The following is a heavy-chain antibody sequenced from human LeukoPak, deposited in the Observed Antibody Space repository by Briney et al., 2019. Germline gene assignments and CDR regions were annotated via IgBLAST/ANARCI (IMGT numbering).Heavy chain of an antibody. J-gene: IGHJ4*02. D-gene: IGHD1-7*01. V-gene: IGHV1-2*02. Sequence: ASVKVSCKASGYTFTGYYVHWVRQAPGQGLEWMGWINPNSGGTNYAQKFQGRVTMTRDTSNSTAYMELSRLRSDDTAMYYCARKLELPDYWGQGTLVTVSS. CDR3: ARKLELPDY. CDR2: INPNSGGT. CDR1: GYTFTGYY.